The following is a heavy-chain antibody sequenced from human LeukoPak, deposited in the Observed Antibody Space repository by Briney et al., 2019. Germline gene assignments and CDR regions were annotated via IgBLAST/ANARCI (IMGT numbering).Heavy chain of an antibody. Sequence: TFHVASVKGRFTISRDNSKNTLYLQMNSLRAEDTAVYYCAKAGDCGGDCYSDWFDPWGQGTLVTVSS. J-gene: IGHJ5*02. CDR3: AKAGDCGGDCYSDWFDP. CDR2: T. V-gene: IGHV3-23*05. D-gene: IGHD2-21*02.